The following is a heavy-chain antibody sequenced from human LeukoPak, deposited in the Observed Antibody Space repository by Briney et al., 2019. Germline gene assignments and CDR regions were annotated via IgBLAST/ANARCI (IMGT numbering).Heavy chain of an antibody. CDR1: GDSMSSSNYY. CDR3: ARKFGGYCSGTSCQINFDY. CDR2: ISASAGST. J-gene: IGHJ4*02. D-gene: IGHD2-2*01. V-gene: IGHV3-23*01. Sequence: ETLSLTCTVSGDSMSSSNYYWGWVRQAPGKGLEWVSTISASAGSTYYADSVKGRFTVSRDNSKNTLYLQMNSLRAEDTAVYYCARKFGGYCSGTSCQINFDYWGQGTLVTVSS.